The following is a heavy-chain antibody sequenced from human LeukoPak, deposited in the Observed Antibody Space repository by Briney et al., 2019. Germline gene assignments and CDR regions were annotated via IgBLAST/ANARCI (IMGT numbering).Heavy chain of an antibody. D-gene: IGHD6-19*01. CDR2: IKQDGSEK. V-gene: IGHV3-7*03. Sequence: GGSLRLSCAASGFTFSSYWMSWVRRAPGKGLEWVANIKQDGSEKYYVDSVKGRFTISRDNAKNSLYLQMNSLRAEDTAVYYCARDLTHSGWYDDYFDYWGQGTLVTVSS. CDR3: ARDLTHSGWYDDYFDY. J-gene: IGHJ4*02. CDR1: GFTFSSYW.